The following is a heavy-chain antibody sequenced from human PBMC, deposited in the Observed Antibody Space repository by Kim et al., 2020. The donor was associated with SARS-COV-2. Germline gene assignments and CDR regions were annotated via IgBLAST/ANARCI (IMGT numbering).Heavy chain of an antibody. Sequence: GGSLRLSCAASGFTFSSYAMSWVRQAPGKGLEWVSAISGSGGSTYYADSVKGRFTISRDNSKNTLYLQMNSLRAEDTAVYYCAKTQEATCFITGRVRWFDHWGQGTLVTVSS. D-gene: IGHD3-22*01. CDR1: GFTFSSYA. J-gene: IGHJ5*02. V-gene: IGHV3-23*01. CDR2: ISGSGGST. CDR3: AKTQEATCFITGRVRWFDH.